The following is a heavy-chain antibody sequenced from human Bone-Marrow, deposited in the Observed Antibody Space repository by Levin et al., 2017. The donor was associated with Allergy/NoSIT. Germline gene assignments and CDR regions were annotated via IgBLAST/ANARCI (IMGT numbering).Heavy chain of an antibody. D-gene: IGHD4-17*01. CDR1: GGSISSSSYY. Sequence: SQTLSLTCTVSGGSISSSSYYWGWIRQPPGKGLEWIGSTYYSGSTYYNPSPKSRVTISVDTSKNQFSLKLSSVTAADTAVYYCAKHGDYRLDEIYYFDYWGQGTLVTVSS. V-gene: IGHV4-39*01. CDR2: TYYSGST. CDR3: AKHGDYRLDEIYYFDY. J-gene: IGHJ4*02.